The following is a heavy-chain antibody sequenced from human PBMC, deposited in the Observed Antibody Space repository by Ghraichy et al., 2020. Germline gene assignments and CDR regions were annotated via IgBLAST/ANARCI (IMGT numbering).Heavy chain of an antibody. Sequence: GGSLRLSCAASGFSFAEAWMNWVRQAPGKGLEWVGRIKSKMDGGTTDYAAPVQGRFTISRDDSKNTLYLQMRSLKTEDTAVYFCTTDKAFAYYDAHWGQGTRVNVSS. CDR1: GFSFAEAW. V-gene: IGHV3-15*07. D-gene: IGHD3-16*01. CDR3: TTDKAFAYYDAH. J-gene: IGHJ4*02. CDR2: IKSKMDGGTT.